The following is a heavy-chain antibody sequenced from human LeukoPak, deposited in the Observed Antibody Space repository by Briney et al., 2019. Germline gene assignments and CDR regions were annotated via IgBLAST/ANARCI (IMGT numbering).Heavy chain of an antibody. Sequence: SETLSLTCTVSGGSISSYYWSLIRRPAGKGLEWIGRIYTSGSTNYNPSLKSRVTMSVDTSKNQFSLKLSSVTAADTAVYYCARDGSPGSMVRGVVDYWGQGTLVTVSS. CDR2: IYTSGST. CDR3: ARDGSPGSMVRGVVDY. J-gene: IGHJ4*02. CDR1: GGSISSYY. D-gene: IGHD3-10*01. V-gene: IGHV4-4*07.